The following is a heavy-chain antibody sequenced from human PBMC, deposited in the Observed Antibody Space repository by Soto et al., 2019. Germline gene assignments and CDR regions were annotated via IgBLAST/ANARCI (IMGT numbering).Heavy chain of an antibody. CDR3: ARAFFYQGSDSRGYSFDAFDF. Sequence: QVQLVQSGAEVKKPGASVKVSCKASGYTFTSSGMSWVRQAPGQGLEWMGWISAHTGSSEYAQRFQGRSTMTTARYTSTAYVELRSLRSDDTAVYYCARAFFYQGSDSRGYSFDAFDFWGPGTLVTVSS. V-gene: IGHV1-18*01. CDR2: ISAHTGSS. CDR1: GYTFTSSG. D-gene: IGHD3-22*01. J-gene: IGHJ3*01.